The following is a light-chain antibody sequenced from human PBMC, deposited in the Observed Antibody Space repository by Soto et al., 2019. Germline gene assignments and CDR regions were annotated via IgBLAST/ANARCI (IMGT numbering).Light chain of an antibody. CDR3: QQYNSYSLT. J-gene: IGKJ4*01. V-gene: IGKV1-5*03. CDR2: RAS. Sequence: DIQMTQSPSTLSASVGDRVTITCRASQSISSWLAWYQQNPGKAPKLLIYRASSLQSGVQSRFSGSGSGTEFTLTISSLQPDDFATYYCQQYNSYSLTFGGGTKVEIK. CDR1: QSISSW.